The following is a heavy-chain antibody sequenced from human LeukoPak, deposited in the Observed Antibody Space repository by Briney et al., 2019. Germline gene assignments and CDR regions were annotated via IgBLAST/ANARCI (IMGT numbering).Heavy chain of an antibody. CDR1: GGSISSYY. CDR2: VYYCWST. D-gene: IGHD3-10*01. V-gene: IGHV4-59*01. CDR3: ASGYGSGSYRDAFDI. Sequence: SETLSLTCTVSGGSISSYYWSWIRQPPGQGLEWIGFVYYCWSTNYNPSLTSRVTISVDTSKHKFSLKLSSVTAADTAVYYCASGYGSGSYRDAFDIWGQGTMVTVSS. J-gene: IGHJ3*02.